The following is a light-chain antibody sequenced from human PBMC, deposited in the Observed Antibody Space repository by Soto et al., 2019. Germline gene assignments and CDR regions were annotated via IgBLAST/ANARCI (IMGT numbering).Light chain of an antibody. V-gene: IGLV2-8*01. J-gene: IGLJ3*02. Sequence: QPVLTQPPSASGSPGQSVTISCTGTSSDVGGYNYVSWYQQHPGKAPKLMIYEVSKRPSGVPDRFSGSKSGNTASLTVSGLQAEDEADYYCNSYAGSNNWVFGGGTKLNVL. CDR3: NSYAGSNNWV. CDR2: EVS. CDR1: SSDVGGYNY.